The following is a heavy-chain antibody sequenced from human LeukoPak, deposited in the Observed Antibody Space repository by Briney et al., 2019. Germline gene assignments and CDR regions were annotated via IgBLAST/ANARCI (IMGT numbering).Heavy chain of an antibody. J-gene: IGHJ4*02. V-gene: IGHV4-39*01. CDR2: IYYSGST. CDR3: ARPLYGDYVGPFDY. Sequence: TPSETLSLTCTVSGGSISSSSYYWGWIRQPPGKGLEWIGSIYYSGSTYYNPSLKSRVTISVDTSKNQFSLKLSSVTAADTAVYYCARPLYGDYVGPFDYWGQGTLVTASS. CDR1: GGSISSSSYY. D-gene: IGHD4-17*01.